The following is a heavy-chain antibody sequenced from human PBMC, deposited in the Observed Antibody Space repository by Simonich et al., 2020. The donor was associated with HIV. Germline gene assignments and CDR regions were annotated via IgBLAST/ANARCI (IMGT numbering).Heavy chain of an antibody. CDR2: RKQDGREK. Sequence: EVQVVASGGGLVQPGGSLRLSCEASGFMFSRSWMSWVRQAPGKGLEWVANRKQDGREKDYVDSVNGRFTSSRDNAKNALYLQMKSLRAEDTAVYYCASAVYFDFWGQGTLVAVSA. CDR1: GFMFSRSW. D-gene: IGHD2-8*01. J-gene: IGHJ4*02. V-gene: IGHV3-7*01. CDR3: ASAVYFDF.